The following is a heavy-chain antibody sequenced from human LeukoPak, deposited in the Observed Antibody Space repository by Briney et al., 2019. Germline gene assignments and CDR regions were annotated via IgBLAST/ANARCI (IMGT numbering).Heavy chain of an antibody. CDR1: GDSISNYF. CDR2: IYSGGTT. CDR3: AREGRDGYNYRALDY. J-gene: IGHJ4*02. D-gene: IGHD5-24*01. V-gene: IGHV4-4*07. Sequence: SETLSLTCIVSGDSISNYFWSWIRQPAGKGLEWLGRIYSGGTTNYNPSLKSRVTMSVDTSKNQFSLNLSSVTAADTAVYYCAREGRDGYNYRALDYWGQGTLVTVSS.